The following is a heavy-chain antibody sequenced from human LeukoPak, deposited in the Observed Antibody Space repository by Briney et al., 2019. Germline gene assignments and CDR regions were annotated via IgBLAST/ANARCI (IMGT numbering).Heavy chain of an antibody. V-gene: IGHV3-53*01. Sequence: GASLRLSCAASGFTVRNNYMNWVRQAPGKGLEWVSGIYSDGSKYYAGSAKGQLTIYRDNSKTTLYLQMNSLRAEDTAVYYCARGSYCSGGSCYPVFVYWGQGTLVTVPS. CDR1: GFTVRNNY. CDR2: IYSDGSK. CDR3: ARGSYCSGGSCYPVFVY. J-gene: IGHJ4*02. D-gene: IGHD2-15*01.